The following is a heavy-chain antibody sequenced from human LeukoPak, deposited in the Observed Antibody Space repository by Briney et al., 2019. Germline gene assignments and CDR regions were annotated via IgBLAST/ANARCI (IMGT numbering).Heavy chain of an antibody. CDR2: MNPNSGNT. CDR1: GYTFTSYD. CDR3: ARSHSGSYLQNRFDP. Sequence: ASVKVSCKPSGYTFTSYDINWVRQATGQGLEWMGWMNPNSGNTGYAQKFQGRVTITRNTSISTAYMELSSLRSEDTAVYYCARSHSGSYLQNRFDPWGQGTLVTVSS. J-gene: IGHJ5*02. V-gene: IGHV1-8*03. D-gene: IGHD1-26*01.